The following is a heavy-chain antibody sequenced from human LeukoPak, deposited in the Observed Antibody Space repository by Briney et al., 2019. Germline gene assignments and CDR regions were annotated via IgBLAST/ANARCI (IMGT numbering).Heavy chain of an antibody. CDR1: RFTFSNAW. D-gene: IGHD5-18*01. CDR2: IKSKTDGGTT. CDR3: TTSRGYSYGPEY. Sequence: GGSLRLSCAASRFTFSNAWMSWVRQAPGKGLEWVGRIKSKTDGGTTDYAAPVKGRFTISRDDSKNTLYLQMNSLKTEDTAVYYCTTSRGYSYGPEYWGQGTLVTVSS. J-gene: IGHJ4*02. V-gene: IGHV3-15*01.